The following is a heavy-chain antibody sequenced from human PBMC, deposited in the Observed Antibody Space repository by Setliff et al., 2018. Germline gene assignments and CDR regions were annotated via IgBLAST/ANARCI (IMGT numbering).Heavy chain of an antibody. J-gene: IGHJ4*02. V-gene: IGHV3-23*03. CDR2: IYSGDRDT. CDR3: AKPQVELRWGFES. D-gene: IGHD1-7*01. CDR1: GFTLSPYA. Sequence: GGSLRLSCAASGFTLSPYAMSWVRQAPGKGLEWVSTIYSGDRDTFYTDSVKGRLTIFRDGSKNTLYLQMTSLRVEDTAVYYCAKPQVELRWGFESWGQGTLVTVSS.